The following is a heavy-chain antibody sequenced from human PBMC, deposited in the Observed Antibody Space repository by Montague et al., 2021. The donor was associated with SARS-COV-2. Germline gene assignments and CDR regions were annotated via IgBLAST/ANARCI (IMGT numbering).Heavy chain of an antibody. V-gene: IGHV4-39*01. CDR2: IYYSGST. D-gene: IGHD1-7*01. Sequence: TLFLTCTVSGGSVGSSHYYWAWIRQPSGKGLEWIGTIYYSGSTYYNPSPRSRVTIDVDASTNQFSLKLHSVTAADTAVYFCARGLYNWNYEHWFDTWGQGTLVTVSS. J-gene: IGHJ5*02. CDR3: ARGLYNWNYEHWFDT. CDR1: GGSVGSSHYY.